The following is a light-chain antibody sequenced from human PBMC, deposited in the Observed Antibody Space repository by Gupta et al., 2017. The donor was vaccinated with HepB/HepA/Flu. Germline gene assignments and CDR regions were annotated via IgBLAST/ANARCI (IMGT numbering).Light chain of an antibody. Sequence: DIPMTQSPSSLSASVGDRVTITCQASQDISNYLNWYQQKPGKAPKLLIYDASNLETGVPSMFSGSGSGTDFTFTISSLQPEDIATYYCQQYDNLLCSFGQGTKLEIK. CDR3: QQYDNLLCS. CDR2: DAS. V-gene: IGKV1-33*01. J-gene: IGKJ2*04. CDR1: QDISNY.